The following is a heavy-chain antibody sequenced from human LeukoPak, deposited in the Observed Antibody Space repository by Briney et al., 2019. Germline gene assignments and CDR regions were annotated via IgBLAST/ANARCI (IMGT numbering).Heavy chain of an antibody. CDR1: GYSITSGYY. CDR3: AIQWQSTCFDC. CDR2: IYHSGNT. Sequence: SETLSLTCAVSGYSITSGYYWGWRRQPPGKGLEWIGAIYHSGNTHYNPSLESRVTISVDTSKNQFSLKLSSVTAADTAGYYCAIQWQSTCFDCWGQGTLVTVSS. V-gene: IGHV4-38-2*01. J-gene: IGHJ4*02. D-gene: IGHD5-24*01.